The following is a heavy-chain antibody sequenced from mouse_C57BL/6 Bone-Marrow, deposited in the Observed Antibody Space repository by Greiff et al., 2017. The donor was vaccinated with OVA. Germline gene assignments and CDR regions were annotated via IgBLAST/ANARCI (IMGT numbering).Heavy chain of an antibody. V-gene: IGHV14-4*01. CDR2: IDPENGDT. CDR3: TTYRY. J-gene: IGHJ2*01. Sequence: VQLQQSGAELVRPGASVKLSCPASGFNIKDDYMHWVKERPEQGLEWIGWIDPENGDTEYASKFQGKATITADTSSKTVYLHLSSLTSEDTAVYCCTTYRYWGQGTTLTVSS. CDR1: GFNIKDDY.